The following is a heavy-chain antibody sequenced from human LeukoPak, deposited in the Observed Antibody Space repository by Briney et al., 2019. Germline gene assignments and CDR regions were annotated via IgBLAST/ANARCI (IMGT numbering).Heavy chain of an antibody. J-gene: IGHJ3*02. D-gene: IGHD3-10*01. CDR2: ISGSGGST. CDR1: GFTFSSYA. CDR3: AKDLFRVRGVGDAFDI. V-gene: IGHV3-23*01. Sequence: AGGSLRLSCAASGFTFSSYAMSWVRQAPGKGLEWVSAISGSGGSTYYADSVKGRFTISRDNSKNTLYLQMNSLRAEDTAIYYCAKDLFRVRGVGDAFDIWGQGTMVTVSS.